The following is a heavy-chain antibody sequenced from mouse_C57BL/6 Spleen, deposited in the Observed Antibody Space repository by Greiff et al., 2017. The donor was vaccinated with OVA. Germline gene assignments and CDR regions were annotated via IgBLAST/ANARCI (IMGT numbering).Heavy chain of an antibody. CDR1: GFTFTDSY. CDR3: ARLRYYYSGYEYSMDD. D-gene: IGHD1-1*01. Sequence: EVKLLESGGGLVQPGGSLSLSCAASGFTFTDSYMSWVRQPPGKALEWFGFIRNKANDHATDYAESVKGRFTISRDDSKSSVYLQMKSLRAEDTATYYCARLRYYYSGYEYSMDDWGKGTSVTVSS. CDR2: IRNKANDHAT. J-gene: IGHJ1*03. V-gene: IGHV7-3*01.